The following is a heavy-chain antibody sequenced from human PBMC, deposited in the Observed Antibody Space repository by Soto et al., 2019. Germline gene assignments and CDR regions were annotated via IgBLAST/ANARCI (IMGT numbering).Heavy chain of an antibody. V-gene: IGHV3-23*01. CDR1: GFTFSTYA. CDR3: AKNKGGNYCTRTSCLYSFDY. J-gene: IGHJ4*02. Sequence: EVHVLESGGDLVQPGGSLRLSCAASGFTFSTYAMTWVRQAAGKGLEWVSTISDSSSTYYADSVKGRFTISRDNSKNTLYLEMSSLRADDTAVYYCAKNKGGNYCTRTSCLYSFDYWGQGTLVTVS. D-gene: IGHD2-2*01. CDR2: ISDSSST.